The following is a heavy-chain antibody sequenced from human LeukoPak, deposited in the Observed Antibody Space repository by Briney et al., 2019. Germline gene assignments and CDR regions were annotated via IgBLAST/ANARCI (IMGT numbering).Heavy chain of an antibody. J-gene: IGHJ4*02. CDR1: GDSVTNDFF. D-gene: IGHD1-14*01. Sequence: TSETLSLTCTVSGDSVTNDFFWGWVRQPPGKELEWIGSFCLGRDTYYRPSLKSRVTISVDTSKNQFSLNLNSVTAADTVVYYCARWASISREPGGFFDHWGQGTLVTVSS. CDR3: ARWASISREPGGFFDH. V-gene: IGHV4-38-2*02. CDR2: FCLGRDT.